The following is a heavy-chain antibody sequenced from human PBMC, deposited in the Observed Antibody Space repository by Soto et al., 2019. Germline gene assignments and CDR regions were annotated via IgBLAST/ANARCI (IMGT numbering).Heavy chain of an antibody. CDR1: GFTFDDYA. Sequence: DVQLVESGGGLVQPGRSLRLSCAASGFTFDDYAMHWVRQAPGKGLEWVSGISWNSGSIGYADSVKGRFTISRDNAKNPLYLHITSLRAEDTALYYCAKAMATMVPGLTGYYGMDVWGHGTTVTVSS. CDR2: ISWNSGSI. J-gene: IGHJ6*02. D-gene: IGHD3-10*01. CDR3: AKAMATMVPGLTGYYGMDV. V-gene: IGHV3-9*01.